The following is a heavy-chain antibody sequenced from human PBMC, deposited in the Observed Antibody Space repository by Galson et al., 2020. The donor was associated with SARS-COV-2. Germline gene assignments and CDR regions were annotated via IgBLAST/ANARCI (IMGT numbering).Heavy chain of an antibody. CDR2: ISYDGSNK. J-gene: IGHJ1*01. V-gene: IGHV3-30-3*01. CDR1: GFTFSSYA. Sequence: GESLKISCAASGFTFSSYAMHWVRQAPGKGLEWVAVISYDGSNKYYADSVKGRFTISRDNSKNTLYLQMNSLRAEDTAVYYCAREDSSRAEYFQHWGPGTLVTVSS. D-gene: IGHD3-22*01. CDR3: AREDSSRAEYFQH.